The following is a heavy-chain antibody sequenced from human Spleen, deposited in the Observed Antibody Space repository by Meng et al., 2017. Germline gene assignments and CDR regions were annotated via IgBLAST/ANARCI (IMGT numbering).Heavy chain of an antibody. D-gene: IGHD4-11*01. J-gene: IGHJ4*02. CDR1: GYTFSNYA. CDR3: ARVSTSYNNQRFDY. V-gene: IGHV1-3*01. CDR2: INAGKGNT. Sequence: QVQLVQSGTEVKKPRASVKVSCKASGYTFSNYAIHWVRQAPGQRLEWMGWINAGKGNTKYSQRFQGRVTITRDTSASTAYMELRSLRSDDTAVYFCARVSTSYNNQRFDYWGQGTLVTVSS.